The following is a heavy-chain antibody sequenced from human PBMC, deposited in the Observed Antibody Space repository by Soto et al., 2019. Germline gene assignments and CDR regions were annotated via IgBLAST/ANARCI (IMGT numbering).Heavy chain of an antibody. CDR3: ARGPGYSSGWYPPLGY. CDR2: ISYDGSNK. D-gene: IGHD6-19*01. CDR1: VFTFSSYA. J-gene: IGHJ4*02. Sequence: GGSLRLSCVASVFTFSSYAMHWSRKAQGKGLEWVAVISYDGSNKYYADSVKGRFTISRDNSKNTLYLQMNSLRAEDTAVYYCARGPGYSSGWYPPLGYWGQGTLVTVSS. V-gene: IGHV3-30-3*01.